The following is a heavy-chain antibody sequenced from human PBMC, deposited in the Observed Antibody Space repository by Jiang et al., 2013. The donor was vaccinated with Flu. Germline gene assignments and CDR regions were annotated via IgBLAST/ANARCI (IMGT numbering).Heavy chain of an antibody. D-gene: IGHD2-15*01. Sequence: GAEVKKPGASVKVSCKASGYTLTNYYMHWVRQAPGQGLEWMSIMNPSGSTTNYAQKFQGRVTMTRDTSTSTVYMELRSLRSDDTAVYYCARVGVVVVVTTSVGDYWGQGTLVTVSS. J-gene: IGHJ4*02. CDR2: MNPSGSTT. CDR1: GYTLTNYY. CDR3: ARVGVVVVVTTSVGDY. V-gene: IGHV1-46*01.